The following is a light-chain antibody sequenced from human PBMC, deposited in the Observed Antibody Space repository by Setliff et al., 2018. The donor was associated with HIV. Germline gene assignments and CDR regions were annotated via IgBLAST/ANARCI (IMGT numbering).Light chain of an antibody. J-gene: IGLJ1*01. V-gene: IGLV2-14*01. CDR1: SSDVGGYNY. Sequence: LTQPASVSGSPGQSITISCTGSSSDVGGYNYVSWYQQHPGKAPKLMIYDVSNRPSGVSNRFSGSKSGNTASLTISGLQAEDEADYYCSSYTSSSTLIVFGTGTKVTVL. CDR3: SSYTSSSTLIV. CDR2: DVS.